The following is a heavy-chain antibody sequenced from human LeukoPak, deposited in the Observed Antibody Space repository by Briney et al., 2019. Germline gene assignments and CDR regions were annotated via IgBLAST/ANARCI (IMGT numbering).Heavy chain of an antibody. CDR3: ATDGVAAASTTDYFDY. CDR1: GGSFSGYY. V-gene: IGHV4-34*01. J-gene: IGHJ4*02. CDR2: INHSGST. Sequence: PSETLFLTCAVYGGSFSGYYWSWIRQPPGKGLEWIGEINHSGSTNYNPSLKSRVTISVDTSKNQFSLKLSSVTAADTAVYYCATDGVAAASTTDYFDYWGQGTLVTVSS. D-gene: IGHD6-13*01.